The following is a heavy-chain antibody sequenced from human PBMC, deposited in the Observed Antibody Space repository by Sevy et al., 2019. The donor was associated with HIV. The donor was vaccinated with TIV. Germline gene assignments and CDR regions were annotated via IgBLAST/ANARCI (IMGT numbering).Heavy chain of an antibody. CDR2: ISSSGSTI. Sequence: GGSLRLSCAASGFTFSDYYMSWIRQAPGKGLEWVSYISSSGSTIYYADSVKGRFTISRDNAKNSLYLQMNSLRAEDTAVYYCARGNAVVPAAIVLVDVWGQGTTVTVSS. CDR1: GFTFSDYY. CDR3: ARGNAVVPAAIVLVDV. D-gene: IGHD2-2*02. V-gene: IGHV3-11*04. J-gene: IGHJ6*02.